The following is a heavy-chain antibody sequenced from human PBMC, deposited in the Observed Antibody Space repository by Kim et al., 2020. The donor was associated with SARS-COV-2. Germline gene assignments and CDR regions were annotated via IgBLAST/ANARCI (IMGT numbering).Heavy chain of an antibody. D-gene: IGHD5-18*01. CDR3: ARICSYGSYYYYGMDV. J-gene: IGHJ6*02. Sequence: LRSRVTISGDTSKNQFSLKLSSVTAADTAVYYCARICSYGSYYYYGMDVWGQGTTFTVSS. V-gene: IGHV4-59*01.